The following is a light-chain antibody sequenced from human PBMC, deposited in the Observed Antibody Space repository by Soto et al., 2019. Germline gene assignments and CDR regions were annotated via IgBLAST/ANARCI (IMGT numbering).Light chain of an antibody. CDR2: DAS. J-gene: IGKJ4*01. CDR1: QSVRSF. V-gene: IGKV3-11*01. CDR3: QQRSSWPPALS. Sequence: EIVLTQSPATLSLSPGERATLSCRARQSVRSFLAWYQQKPGQAPRLLIYDASNRATGVPGRFSGSGSGTDFTLTISSLEPEDFAVYYCQQRSSWPPALSFGGGTKVE.